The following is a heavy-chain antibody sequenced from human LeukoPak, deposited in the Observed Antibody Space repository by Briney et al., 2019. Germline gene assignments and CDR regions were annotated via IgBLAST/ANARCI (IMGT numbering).Heavy chain of an antibody. CDR1: GGSISSYY. V-gene: IGHV4-59*01. J-gene: IGHJ6*03. CDR3: ARVSYGYYYYMDV. CDR2: IYYSGST. D-gene: IGHD5-18*01. Sequence: PSETLSLTCTVSGGSISSYYWSWIRQPPGKGLEWIGYIYYSGSTNYNPSLKSRVTISVDTSKNQFSLKLSSVTAADTAVYYCARVSYGYYYYMDVWGKGTTVTVSS.